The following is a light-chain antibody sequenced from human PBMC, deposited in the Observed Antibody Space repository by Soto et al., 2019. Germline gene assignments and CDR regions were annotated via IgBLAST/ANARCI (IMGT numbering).Light chain of an antibody. CDR2: AAS. J-gene: IGKJ4*01. CDR1: QGISSY. CDR3: LQVNSFPLS. Sequence: IQLTQSPSSLSASVGDRVTITCRASQGISSYLAWYQRKPGKAPKFLIYAASTLQSGVPSRFTGSGSGTDFTLTITSLQPEDFATYYCLQVNSFPLSFGGGTKVDIK. V-gene: IGKV1-9*01.